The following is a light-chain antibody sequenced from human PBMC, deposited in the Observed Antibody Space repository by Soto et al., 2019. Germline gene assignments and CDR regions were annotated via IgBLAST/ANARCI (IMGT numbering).Light chain of an antibody. CDR2: DVS. CDR1: SSDVGGYNF. J-gene: IGLJ3*02. Sequence: QSVLTQPASVSGSPGQSITISCTGTSSDVGGYNFVSWFQQHPGKTPKLIIFDVSNRPSGVSNRFSGSKSGNTASLTISGLLAGDEADYYCASYTTSSTGVFGGGTKLTVL. CDR3: ASYTTSSTGV. V-gene: IGLV2-14*03.